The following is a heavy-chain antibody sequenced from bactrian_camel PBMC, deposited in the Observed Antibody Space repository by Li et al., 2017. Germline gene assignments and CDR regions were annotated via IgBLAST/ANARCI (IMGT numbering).Heavy chain of an antibody. CDR3: IRGGAWYMDY. D-gene: IGHD6*01. V-gene: IGHV3-2*01. Sequence: QLVESGGGLVQPGGSLRLSCAASGFTFSSYYTSWVRQAPGKGLEWLSSIYSDGGNTYYADSVKGRFTISQGNAENTLYLQMDSLKVEDTAVYYCIRGGAWYMDYWGQGTQVTVS. J-gene: IGHJ4*01. CDR2: IYSDGGNT. CDR1: GFTFSSYY.